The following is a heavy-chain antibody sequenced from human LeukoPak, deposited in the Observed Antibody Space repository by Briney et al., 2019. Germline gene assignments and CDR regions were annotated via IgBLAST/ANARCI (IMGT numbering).Heavy chain of an antibody. V-gene: IGHV5-51*01. D-gene: IGHD3-22*01. CDR1: GYTFTNYW. CDR2: IYPGDSDT. J-gene: IGHJ5*02. Sequence: GESLKISCKGSGYTFTNYWIGWVRQMPGKGLEWVGIIYPGDSDTRYSPSFQGKITVSAYKSISTAYLQWSSLKASATAMYYCARRGSSGYYYLWGQGTLVTVSS. CDR3: ARRGSSGYYYL.